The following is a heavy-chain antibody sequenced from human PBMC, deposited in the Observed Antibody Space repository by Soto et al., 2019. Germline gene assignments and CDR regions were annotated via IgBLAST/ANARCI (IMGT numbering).Heavy chain of an antibody. J-gene: IGHJ6*02. D-gene: IGHD1-26*01. CDR1: GFTFSTYA. CDR3: ANGPVVGANYKYYDMDV. Sequence: GGSLRLSCAASGFTFSTYAMNWVRQAPGKGLEWVSAISGGGGSTYYADSVKGRVTISRDNSKNTLYLQMDNLRAEDTAHYFCANGPVVGANYKYYDMDVWGRGTTVTVSS. CDR2: ISGGGGST. V-gene: IGHV3-23*01.